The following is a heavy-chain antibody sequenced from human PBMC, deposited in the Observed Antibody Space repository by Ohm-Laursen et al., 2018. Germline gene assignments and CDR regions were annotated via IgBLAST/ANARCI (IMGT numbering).Heavy chain of an antibody. D-gene: IGHD3-16*02. V-gene: IGHV1-46*01. Sequence: ASVKVSCKTSGYTFTSYYMHWVRQAPGQGLEWMGIINPSGGSTSYAQKFQGRVTMTRDTSTSTVYMELSSLRSEDTAVYYCARRSGWGSYRVLHAFDIWGQGTMVTVSS. CDR2: INPSGGST. J-gene: IGHJ3*02. CDR3: ARRSGWGSYRVLHAFDI. CDR1: GYTFTSYY.